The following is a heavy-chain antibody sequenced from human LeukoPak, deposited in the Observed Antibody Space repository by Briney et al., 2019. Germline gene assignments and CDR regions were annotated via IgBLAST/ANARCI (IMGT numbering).Heavy chain of an antibody. D-gene: IGHD5-18*01. V-gene: IGHV4-61*02. Sequence: SETLSLTCSVSGASIHSGPYYWTWIRQPAGKGLEWIGRVYTSGSINYNPSLKSRVTMSIDTSKNQFSLKLTSVTAADTAVYFCARGHRPSGQSYGLTYYFDYWGQGTLVTVSS. CDR1: GASIHSGPYY. CDR3: ARGHRPSGQSYGLTYYFDY. CDR2: VYTSGSI. J-gene: IGHJ4*02.